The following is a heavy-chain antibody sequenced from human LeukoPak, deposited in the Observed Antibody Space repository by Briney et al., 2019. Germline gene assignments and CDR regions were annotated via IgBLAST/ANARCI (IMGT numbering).Heavy chain of an antibody. J-gene: IGHJ4*02. CDR2: IYNSGST. CDR3: ARRSNPPGRIDH. V-gene: IGHV3-23*05. Sequence: GGSLRLSCAASEFTFSSYAMIWVRLAPGKGLEWVAAIYNSGSTYYADSVKGRFTISRDNSKNTMYLQMNSLKGEDTAVYYCARRSNPPGRIDHWGQGTLVTVSS. CDR1: EFTFSSYA. D-gene: IGHD1-14*01.